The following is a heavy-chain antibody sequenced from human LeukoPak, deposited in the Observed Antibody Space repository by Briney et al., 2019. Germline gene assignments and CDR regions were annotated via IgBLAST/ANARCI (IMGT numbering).Heavy chain of an antibody. CDR3: ARDEAYCGGDCHFDY. Sequence: GASVKVSRKASGGTFSSYAISWVRQAPGQGLEWMGRIIPIFGTANYAQKFQGRVTITTDESTSTAYMELSSLRSEDTAVYYCARDEAYCGGDCHFDYWGQGTLVTVSS. V-gene: IGHV1-69*05. D-gene: IGHD2-21*02. CDR1: GGTFSSYA. J-gene: IGHJ4*02. CDR2: IIPIFGTA.